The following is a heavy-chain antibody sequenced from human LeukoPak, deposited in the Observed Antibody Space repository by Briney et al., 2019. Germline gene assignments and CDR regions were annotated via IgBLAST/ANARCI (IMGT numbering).Heavy chain of an antibody. CDR3: ARIIYYYDSSAYPLYYFDN. V-gene: IGHV1-18*01. CDR2: ISAYNGNT. Sequence: ASVKVSCKASGYTFTSYGISWVRQAPGQGLEWMGWISAYNGNTNYAQKLQGRVTMATDTSTSTAYMELRSLRSDDTAVYYCARIIYYYDSSAYPLYYFDNWGQGTLVTVSS. D-gene: IGHD3-22*01. CDR1: GYTFTSYG. J-gene: IGHJ4*02.